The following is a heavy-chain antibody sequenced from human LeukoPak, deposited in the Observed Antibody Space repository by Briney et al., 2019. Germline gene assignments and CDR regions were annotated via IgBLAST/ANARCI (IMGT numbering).Heavy chain of an antibody. Sequence: GGSLRLSCAASGFKFSSYSMKWVRQAPGKGLEWVSFISSSSSYIYYADSLKGRFTISRDNAKNSLYLQMNSLRAEDTAVYYCARGTMFPYYFDYWGQGILVIVSS. CDR1: GFKFSSYS. CDR2: ISSSSSYI. D-gene: IGHD3-10*02. J-gene: IGHJ4*02. CDR3: ARGTMFPYYFDY. V-gene: IGHV3-21*01.